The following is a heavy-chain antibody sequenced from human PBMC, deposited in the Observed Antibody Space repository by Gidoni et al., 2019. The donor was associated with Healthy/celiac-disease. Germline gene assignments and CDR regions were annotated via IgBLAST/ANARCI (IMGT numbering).Heavy chain of an antibody. CDR3: AKGLTTPTVGDY. CDR1: GFTFISFA. D-gene: IGHD4-17*01. CDR2: ISGSGGST. J-gene: IGHJ4*02. Sequence: EVQLLESGGGLVQPGGSLRVSCAASGFTFISFAMSWVRQAPGKGLEWFSAISGSGGSTYYADSVKGRFTISRDNSKNTLYLQMNSLRAEDTAVYYCAKGLTTPTVGDYWGQGTLVTVSS. V-gene: IGHV3-23*01.